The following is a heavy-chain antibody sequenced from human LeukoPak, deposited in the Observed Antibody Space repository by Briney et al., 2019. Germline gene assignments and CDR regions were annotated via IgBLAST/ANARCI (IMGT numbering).Heavy chain of an antibody. V-gene: IGHV3-69-1*01. CDR2: MTRSSAI. CDR3: ARAQAMFWEFDGFDI. Sequence: NPGGSLRLSCAASGFSFSSYSMNWVRQAPGKGLEWVATMTRSSAIYYADSVKGRFTISRDNAKNSVYLQLNSLRDEDTAVYSCARAQAMFWEFDGFDIWGRGTKVTVSS. D-gene: IGHD3-10*02. J-gene: IGHJ3*02. CDR1: GFSFSSYS.